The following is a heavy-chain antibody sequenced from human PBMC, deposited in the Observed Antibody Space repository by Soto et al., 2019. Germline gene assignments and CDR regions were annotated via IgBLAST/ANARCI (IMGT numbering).Heavy chain of an antibody. J-gene: IGHJ3*02. Sequence: VQLQESGPGLVKPSQTLSLTCTVSGGSISSGGYYWSWIRQHPGKGLEWIGYIYYSGSTYYNPFLESRVTISVDTSKNQVSLKLSSVTAADTAVYYCARGGDSSSSWAFDIWGQGTMVTVSS. V-gene: IGHV4-31*03. CDR2: IYYSGST. CDR3: ARGGDSSSSWAFDI. CDR1: GGSISSGGYY. D-gene: IGHD6-6*01.